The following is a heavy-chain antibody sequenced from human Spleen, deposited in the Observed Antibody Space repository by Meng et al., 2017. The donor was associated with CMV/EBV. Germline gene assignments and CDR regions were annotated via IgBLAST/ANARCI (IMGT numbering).Heavy chain of an antibody. CDR3: ARGVVTSLFDY. CDR2: INHSGST. Sequence: QVHLQQWGAVLLKPSEILFPTFAVYGGSFSGYYWSWIRQPPGKGLGWIGEINHSGSTNYNPSLKSRGTISVDTSKNQFSLKLSSVTAADTAVYYCARGVVTSLFDYWGQGTLVTVSS. V-gene: IGHV4-34*01. D-gene: IGHD3-22*01. J-gene: IGHJ4*02. CDR1: GGSFSGYY.